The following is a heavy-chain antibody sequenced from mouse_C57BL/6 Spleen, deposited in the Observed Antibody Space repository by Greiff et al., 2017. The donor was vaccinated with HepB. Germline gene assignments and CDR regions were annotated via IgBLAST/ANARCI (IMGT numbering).Heavy chain of an antibody. D-gene: IGHD2-1*01. Sequence: EVQLQESGPELVKPGASVKISCKASGYSFTGYYMHWVKQSHGTILDWIGYIYPYNGVSSYNQKFKGKATLTVDKSSSTAYMELRSLTSEDSAVYYCAKGQIYYGNPAWFAYWGQGTLVTVSA. V-gene: IGHV1-31*01. CDR2: IYPYNGVS. J-gene: IGHJ3*01. CDR3: AKGQIYYGNPAWFAY. CDR1: GYSFTGYY.